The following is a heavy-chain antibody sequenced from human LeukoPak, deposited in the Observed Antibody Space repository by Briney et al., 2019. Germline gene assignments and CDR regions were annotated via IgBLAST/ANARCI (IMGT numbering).Heavy chain of an antibody. V-gene: IGHV3-23*01. CDR2: ISGSGGST. Sequence: ETLSLTCAVSGYSISSGYYWAWVRQAPGKGLEWVSGISGSGGSTYYADSVKGRFTISRDNSKNTLYLQMNSLRAEDTAVYYCAKETGYSGYDYGDYWGQGTLVTVSS. CDR1: GYSISSGYY. CDR3: AKETGYSGYDYGDY. J-gene: IGHJ4*02. D-gene: IGHD5-12*01.